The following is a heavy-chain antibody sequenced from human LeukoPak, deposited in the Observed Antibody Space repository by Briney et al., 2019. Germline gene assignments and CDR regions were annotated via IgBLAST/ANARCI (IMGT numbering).Heavy chain of an antibody. J-gene: IGHJ4*02. CDR2: INPNSGGT. CDR3: ARGRENWNYRYYFDY. Sequence: GASVKVSCKASGYTFTGYYMHWVRQAPGQGLEWMGWINPNSGGTNYAQKFQGRVTMTRDTSISTAYMELSRLRSDDTAVYYCARGRENWNYRYYFDYWGQGTLVTVSS. V-gene: IGHV1-2*02. CDR1: GYTFTGYY. D-gene: IGHD1-7*01.